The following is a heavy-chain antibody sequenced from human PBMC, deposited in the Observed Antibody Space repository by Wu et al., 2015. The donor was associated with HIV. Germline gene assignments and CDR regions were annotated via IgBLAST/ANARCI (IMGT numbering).Heavy chain of an antibody. CDR1: GYIFTNYY. J-gene: IGHJ6*04. V-gene: IGHV1-2*02. CDR3: VRVSPPDV. Sequence: QVQLVQSGAEVKKPGASMEVSCKTSGYIFTNYYIQWVRQAPGQGLEWMGWINSKSGGTRYAQKFQGRVTMTRDTSITTVYMEINSLRSDDTAVYYCVRVSPPDVWGKGTTVIVSS. CDR2: INSKSGGT.